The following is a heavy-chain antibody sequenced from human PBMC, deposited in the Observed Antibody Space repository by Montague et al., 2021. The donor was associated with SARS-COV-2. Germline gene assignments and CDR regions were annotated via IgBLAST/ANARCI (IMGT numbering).Heavy chain of an antibody. D-gene: IGHD3-10*01. CDR3: AIPMVRGFSRAFDI. V-gene: IGHV4-34*01. J-gene: IGHJ3*02. Sequence: SETLSLTCAVYGGSFSGYYWSWIRQPPGKGLEWIGEINHSGSTNYNPSLKSRATISVDTSKNQFSLKLSSVTAADTAVYYCAIPMVRGFSRAFDIWGQGTMVPVSS. CDR2: INHSGST. CDR1: GGSFSGYY.